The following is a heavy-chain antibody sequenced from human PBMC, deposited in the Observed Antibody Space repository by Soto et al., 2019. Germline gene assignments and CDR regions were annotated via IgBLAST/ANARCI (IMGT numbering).Heavy chain of an antibody. CDR3: THIGTLPPNDAFFT. V-gene: IGHV3-53*05. CDR2: IFIGGTT. J-gene: IGHJ3*02. D-gene: IGHD2-21*01. CDR1: GFTVSSSQ. Sequence: GGSLRLSCAASGFTVSSSQMTWVRQAPGKALEWVSLIFIGGTTQYAVSVKGRFIISRDDSRSMLYLQMNSLKTEDTGVYYCTHIGTLPPNDAFFTWGQGTAVTVSS.